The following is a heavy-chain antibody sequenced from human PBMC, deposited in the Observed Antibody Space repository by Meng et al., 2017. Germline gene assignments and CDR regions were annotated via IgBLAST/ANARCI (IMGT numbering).Heavy chain of an antibody. CDR2: ISYGGSNK. D-gene: IGHD3-10*01. J-gene: IGHJ6*02. CDR1: GFTFSSYA. V-gene: IGHV3-30*01. CDR3: ARAEDYYGSGRLKYYYYGMDV. Sequence: GESLKISCAASGFTFSSYAMHWVRQSPGKGLEWVAVISYGGSNKYYADSVKGRFTISRDNSKNTLYLQMNSLRAEDTAVYYYARAEDYYGSGRLKYYYYGMDVWGQGTTVTVSS.